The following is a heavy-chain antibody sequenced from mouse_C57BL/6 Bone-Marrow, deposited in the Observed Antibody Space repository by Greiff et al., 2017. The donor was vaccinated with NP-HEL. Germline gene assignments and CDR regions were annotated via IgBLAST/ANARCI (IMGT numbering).Heavy chain of an antibody. CDR3: LLLGDAMDY. V-gene: IGHV1-26*01. Sequence: EVQLQQSGPELVKPGASVKISCKASGYTFTDYYMNWVKQSHGKSLEWIGDINPNNGGTSYNQKFKGKATLTVDKSSSTAYMELRSLTSEDSAVYYCLLLGDAMDYWGQGTSVTVSS. CDR2: INPNNGGT. J-gene: IGHJ4*01. D-gene: IGHD2-10*01. CDR1: GYTFTDYY.